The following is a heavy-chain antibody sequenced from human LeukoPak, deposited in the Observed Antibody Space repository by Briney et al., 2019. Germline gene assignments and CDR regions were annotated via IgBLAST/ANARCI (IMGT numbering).Heavy chain of an antibody. J-gene: IGHJ6*03. CDR2: IIPIFGTA. CDR1: GGTFSSYA. D-gene: IGHD2-2*01. V-gene: IGHV1-69*05. CDR3: AREGFSCGSTSCPKNYYYYYMDV. Sequence: SVKVSCKASGGTFSSYAISWVRQAPGQGLEWMGGIIPIFGTANYAQKFQGRVTITTDESTSTAYMELSSLRSEDTVVYYCAREGFSCGSTSCPKNYYYYYMDVWGKGTTVTVSS.